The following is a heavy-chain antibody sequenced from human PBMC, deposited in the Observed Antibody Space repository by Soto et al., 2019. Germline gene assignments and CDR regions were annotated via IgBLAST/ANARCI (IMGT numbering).Heavy chain of an antibody. CDR2: ISGSGGSA. CDR1: GFTFSSYA. J-gene: IGHJ4*02. Sequence: PGGSLRLSCAASGFTFSSYAMSWVRQAPGKGLEWVSAISGSGGSAYYADSVKGRFTISRDNSKNTLYLQMNSLRAEDTAVYYCAKYSYGLYYFDYWGQGTLVTVSS. CDR3: AKYSYGLYYFDY. V-gene: IGHV3-23*01. D-gene: IGHD5-18*01.